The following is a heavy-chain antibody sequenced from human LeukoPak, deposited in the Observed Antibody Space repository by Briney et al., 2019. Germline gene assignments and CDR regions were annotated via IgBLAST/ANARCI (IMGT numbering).Heavy chain of an antibody. CDR2: ISGSGGTT. Sequence: GGSLRLSCAASGFTFSSYAMSWVRQAPGKGLEWVSGISGSGGTTYYADSVKGRFTISRDSSKNTLYLQMNSLRADDTAVYYCANSNWNTFDYWGQGTLVTVSS. D-gene: IGHD1/OR15-1a*01. V-gene: IGHV3-23*01. CDR3: ANSNWNTFDY. CDR1: GFTFSSYA. J-gene: IGHJ4*02.